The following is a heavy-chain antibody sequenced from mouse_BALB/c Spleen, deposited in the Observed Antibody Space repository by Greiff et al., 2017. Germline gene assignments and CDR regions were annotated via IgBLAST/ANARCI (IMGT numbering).Heavy chain of an antibody. J-gene: IGHJ4*01. CDR3: AREGGNYDAMDY. CDR2: IWAGGST. V-gene: IGHV2-9*02. D-gene: IGHD2-1*01. Sequence: VKLMESGPGLVAPSQSLSITCTVSGFSLTSYGVHWVRQPPGKGLEWLGVIWAGGSTNYNSALMSRLSISKDNSKSQVFLKMNSLQTDDTAMYYCAREGGNYDAMDYWGQGTSVTVSS. CDR1: GFSLTSYG.